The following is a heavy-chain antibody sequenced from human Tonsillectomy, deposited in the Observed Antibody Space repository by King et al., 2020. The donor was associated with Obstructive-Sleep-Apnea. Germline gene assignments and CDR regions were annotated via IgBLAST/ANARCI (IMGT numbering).Heavy chain of an antibody. D-gene: IGHD3-10*01. Sequence: VQLVESGGGLVQPGRSLRLSCTASGFAFGDYAMTWFRQAPGKGLECVGFIISKVYGVTTEYAASVKGRFTISRDDSESVAYLQMNSLKVEDTAVYYCSRDHIFGSGSPTRFDSWGQGTLVTVSS. J-gene: IGHJ4*02. CDR1: GFAFGDYA. CDR2: IISKVYGVTT. V-gene: IGHV3-49*03. CDR3: SRDHIFGSGSPTRFDS.